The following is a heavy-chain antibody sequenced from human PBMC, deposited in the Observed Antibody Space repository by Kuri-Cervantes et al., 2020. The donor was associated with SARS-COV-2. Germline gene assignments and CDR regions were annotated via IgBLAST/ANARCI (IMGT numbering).Heavy chain of an antibody. V-gene: IGHV4-38-2*02. CDR2: IYHSGST. CDR3: AGRGHSYGYEGYYYYMDV. D-gene: IGHD5-18*01. CDR1: GYSISSGYY. J-gene: IGHJ6*03. Sequence: LSCTVSGYSISSGYYWGWIRQPPGKGLEWIGSIYHSGSTYYNPSLKSRVTISVDTSKNQFSLKLSSVTAADTAVYYCAGRGHSYGYEGYYYYMDVWGKGTTVTVSS.